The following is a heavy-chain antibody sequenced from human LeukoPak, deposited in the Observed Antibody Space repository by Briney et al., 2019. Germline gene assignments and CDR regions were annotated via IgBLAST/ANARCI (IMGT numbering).Heavy chain of an antibody. D-gene: IGHD5-24*01. J-gene: IGHJ4*02. Sequence: GGSLRLSCAASGFTFSTYSMNWVRQAPGRGLEXXXXXXSSGTYIYYADSMRGRFTISRDNSKNSLYLQMNSLRAEDTAVYYCASSFPRRDDYISNYFDYWGQGTLVTVSS. CDR1: GFTFSTYS. CDR3: ASSFPRRDDYISNYFDY. CDR2: XXSSGTYI. V-gene: IGHV3-21*01.